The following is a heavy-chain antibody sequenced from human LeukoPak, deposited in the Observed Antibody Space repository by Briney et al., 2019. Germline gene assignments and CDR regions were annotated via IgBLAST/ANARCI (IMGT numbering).Heavy chain of an antibody. J-gene: IGHJ4*02. Sequence: ASVKVSCKASGYIFTCYGISWVRQAPGQGLEWMGWSSYNGNTNYAQNLQGRVTMTTGTSTSTAYMELRSLRSDDTAVYYCARDSLIPPARSLDYWGQGTLVTVSS. CDR3: ARDSLIPPARSLDY. CDR1: GYIFTCYG. D-gene: IGHD2-2*01. V-gene: IGHV1-18*01. CDR2: SSYNGNT.